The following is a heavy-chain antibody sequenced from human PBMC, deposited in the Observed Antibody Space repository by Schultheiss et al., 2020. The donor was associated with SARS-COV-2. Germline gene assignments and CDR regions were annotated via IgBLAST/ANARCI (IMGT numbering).Heavy chain of an antibody. V-gene: IGHV3-15*07. D-gene: IGHD2/OR15-2a*01. CDR3: TTGGEIYFSDY. Sequence: GGSLRLSCAASGFTFSSYAMHWVRQAPGKGLEWVGRIKSKPNGGTTDYAAPVKGRFTISRDDSKNTLYLQMNSLKIEDTAMYYCTTGGEIYFSDYWGQGTLVTVSS. CDR1: GFTFSSYA. CDR2: IKSKPNGGTT. J-gene: IGHJ4*02.